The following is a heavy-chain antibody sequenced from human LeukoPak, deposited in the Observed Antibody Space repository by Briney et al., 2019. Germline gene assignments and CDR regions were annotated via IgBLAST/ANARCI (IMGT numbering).Heavy chain of an antibody. CDR3: ARDFWGSGSILNWFDP. CDR1: GGTFSSYA. CDR2: IIPILGIA. V-gene: IGHV1-69*04. Sequence: ASVKVSCKASGGTFSSYAISWVRQAPGQGLEWMGRIIPILGIANYAQKFQGRVTITADKSTSTAYMELSSLRSEDTAMYYYARDFWGSGSILNWFDPWGQGTLVTVSS. D-gene: IGHD3-16*01. J-gene: IGHJ5*02.